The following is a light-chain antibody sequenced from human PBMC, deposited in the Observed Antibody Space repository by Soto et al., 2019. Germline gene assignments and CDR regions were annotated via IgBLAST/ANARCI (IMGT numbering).Light chain of an antibody. CDR2: DAS. Sequence: PDTLSLYPGERATLSCRASQSVSSYLAWYQQKPGQAPRLLIYDASNRATGIPARFSGSGSGTDFTLTISSLEPEDFAVYYCQQRSNWPWTFGQGTKVDIK. CDR1: QSVSSY. J-gene: IGKJ1*01. V-gene: IGKV3-11*01. CDR3: QQRSNWPWT.